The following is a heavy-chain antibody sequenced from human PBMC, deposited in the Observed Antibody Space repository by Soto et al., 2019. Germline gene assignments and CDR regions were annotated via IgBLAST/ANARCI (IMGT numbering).Heavy chain of an antibody. CDR3: ARDWFYYGMDV. J-gene: IGHJ6*02. D-gene: IGHD3-10*01. Sequence: QVQLVESGGGVVQPGKSLRLSCAASGFTFNSYGMHWVRQTPGKGLEWVAVIWYDGSNQYYADSVKGRFTISRDNPSNTLYLQINSLRGEDTAVYYCARDWFYYGMDVWGQGTTVTVSS. V-gene: IGHV3-33*01. CDR1: GFTFNSYG. CDR2: IWYDGSNQ.